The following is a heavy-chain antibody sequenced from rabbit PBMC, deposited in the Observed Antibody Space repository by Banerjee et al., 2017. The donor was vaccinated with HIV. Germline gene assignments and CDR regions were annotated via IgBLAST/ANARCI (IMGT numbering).Heavy chain of an antibody. J-gene: IGHJ4*01. D-gene: IGHD1-1*01. CDR1: GFSFGNYY. CDR2: IYSGSDVT. CDR3: ARAGIISSYVNL. Sequence: QSLEESGGDLVEPGASLTLTCTASGFSFGNYYMTWVRQAPGKGLQWIGYIYSGSDVTFYASWAKGRFTISKTSSTTVTLQMTSLTAADTANYFCARAGIISSYVNLWGPGTLVTVS. V-gene: IGHV1S40*01.